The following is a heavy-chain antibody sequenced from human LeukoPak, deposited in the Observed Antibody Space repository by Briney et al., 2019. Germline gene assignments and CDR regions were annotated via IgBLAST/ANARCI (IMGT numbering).Heavy chain of an antibody. Sequence: GGSLRLSCAASGFTFSSYSMTWVRQAPGKGLEWVSSISSSSSYIYYADSVKGRFTISRDNAKNSLYLQMNSLRAEDTAVYYCAREETYYYDSSGWYYFDYWGQGTLVTVSS. CDR3: AREETYYYDSSGWYYFDY. CDR1: GFTFSSYS. V-gene: IGHV3-21*01. CDR2: ISSSSSYI. D-gene: IGHD3-22*01. J-gene: IGHJ4*02.